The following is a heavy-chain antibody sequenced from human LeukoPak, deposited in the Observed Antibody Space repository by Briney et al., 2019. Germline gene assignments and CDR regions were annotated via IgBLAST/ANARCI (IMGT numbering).Heavy chain of an antibody. CDR2: IFYTGGT. D-gene: IGHD2/OR15-2a*01. J-gene: IGHJ4*02. CDR3: ARLISSHHSFDY. V-gene: IGHV4-39*01. CDR1: GDSISSSSVY. Sequence: SETLSLTCTVSGDSISSSSVYWSWIRQPPGGDLEYIGSIFYTGGTYYNPSLRSRVTISIETSKNQFSLRLRSVTAADTAVFYCARLISSHHSFDYWGQGTLVTVSS.